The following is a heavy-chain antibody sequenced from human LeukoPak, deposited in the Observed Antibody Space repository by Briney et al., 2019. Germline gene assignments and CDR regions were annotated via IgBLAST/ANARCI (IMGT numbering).Heavy chain of an antibody. V-gene: IGHV4-34*01. J-gene: IGHJ4*02. CDR2: INHSGST. D-gene: IGHD3-10*01. CDR1: GGSFSGYY. Sequence: PSETLSLTCTVYGGSFSGYYWSWIRQPPGRGLEWIGEINHSGSTNYKPALKSRVTLSLDTSRNQFSLNLRSVTAADTAVYYCARGGEGHYFGSASQDYWGQGTLVIVSS. CDR3: ARGGEGHYFGSASQDY.